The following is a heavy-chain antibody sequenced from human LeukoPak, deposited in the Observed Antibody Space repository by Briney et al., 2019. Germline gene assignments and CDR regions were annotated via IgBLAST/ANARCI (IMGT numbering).Heavy chain of an antibody. V-gene: IGHV3-30*03. Sequence: GGSLRLSCAASGFTFSSYGMHWVRQAPGKGLEWVAVISYDGSNKYYADSVKGRFTISRDNSKNTLYLQMNSLRAEDTAVYYCARDADNYYDSSGYSHWGQGTLVTVSS. CDR2: ISYDGSNK. J-gene: IGHJ4*02. D-gene: IGHD3-22*01. CDR1: GFTFSSYG. CDR3: ARDADNYYDSSGYSH.